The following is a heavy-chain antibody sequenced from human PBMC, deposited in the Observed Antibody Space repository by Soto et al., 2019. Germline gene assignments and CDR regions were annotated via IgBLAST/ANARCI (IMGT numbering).Heavy chain of an antibody. V-gene: IGHV3-33*01. CDR3: ARDIRLSVAGHFDY. CDR2: IWYDGTNK. Sequence: QVQLVESGEGVVQPGRSLRLSCAASGFTFRSYDMDWVRQAPGKGLEWVAAIWYDGTNKYYADSVKGRFTISRDNSKNTLYLQMNSLRAEDTGVYYCARDIRLSVAGHFDYWGQGTLVTVSS. CDR1: GFTFRSYD. D-gene: IGHD6-19*01. J-gene: IGHJ4*02.